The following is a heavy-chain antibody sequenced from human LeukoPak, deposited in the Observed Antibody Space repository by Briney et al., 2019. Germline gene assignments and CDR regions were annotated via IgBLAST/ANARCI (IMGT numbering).Heavy chain of an antibody. J-gene: IGHJ3*02. Sequence: PSETLSLTCTVSGGSISSYYWSWIRQPPGKGLEWIGYIYYSGRTNYNPSLKSRVTISVDTSKNQFSLKLSSVTAADTAVYYCARDRSDGPTFDIWGQGTMVTVSS. D-gene: IGHD5-24*01. V-gene: IGHV4-59*01. CDR1: GGSISSYY. CDR3: ARDRSDGPTFDI. CDR2: IYYSGRT.